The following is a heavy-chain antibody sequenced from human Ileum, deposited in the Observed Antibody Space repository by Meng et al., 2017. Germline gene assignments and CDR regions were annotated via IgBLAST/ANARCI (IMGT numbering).Heavy chain of an antibody. V-gene: IGHV4-4*02. Sequence: SGRERVEASVALHPTCTVSGDSISSIFYWSWVRQSPGKGLEWIGQIYLPGSPNYNPSLESRVTISEDKSMNQFSLRLTSVTAADTAIFYCVRHGGKYFDYWGQGILVTVS. CDR2: IYLPGSP. CDR1: GDSISSIFY. CDR3: VRHGGKYFDY. D-gene: IGHD2-15*01. J-gene: IGHJ4*02.